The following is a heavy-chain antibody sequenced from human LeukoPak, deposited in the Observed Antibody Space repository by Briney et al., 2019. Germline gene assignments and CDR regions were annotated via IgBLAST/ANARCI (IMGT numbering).Heavy chain of an antibody. Sequence: GGSLRLSCAASGFTFRNHGMHWVRQAPGKGLEWVAVIWYDGSNKYYADSVKGRFTFSRDNSKNTLSLQMDSLRAEDTALYYCARDRGSYYIDFWGQGTPVTVSS. CDR1: GFTFRNHG. D-gene: IGHD1-1*01. CDR2: IWYDGSNK. CDR3: ARDRGSYYIDF. V-gene: IGHV3-33*01. J-gene: IGHJ4*02.